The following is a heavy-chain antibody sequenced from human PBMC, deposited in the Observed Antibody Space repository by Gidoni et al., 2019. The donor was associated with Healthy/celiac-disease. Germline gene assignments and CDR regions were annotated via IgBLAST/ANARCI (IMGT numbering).Heavy chain of an antibody. CDR3: ASLPIAAAGNGVIDY. V-gene: IGHV3-74*01. CDR1: GFTFSSYW. J-gene: IGHJ4*02. D-gene: IGHD6-13*01. Sequence: EVQLVESGGGLVQPGGSLRLSCAASGFTFSSYWMHWVRQAPGKGLVWVSRINRDGSSTSYADSVKGRFTISRDNAKNTLYLQMNSLRAEDTAVYYCASLPIAAAGNGVIDYWGQGTLVTVSS. CDR2: INRDGSST.